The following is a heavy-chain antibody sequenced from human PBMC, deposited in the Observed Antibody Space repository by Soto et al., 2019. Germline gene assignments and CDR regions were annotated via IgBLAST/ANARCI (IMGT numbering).Heavy chain of an antibody. J-gene: IGHJ3*02. V-gene: IGHV1-24*01. CDR3: ARDRPIPAAKAPRAFDI. D-gene: IGHD2-2*01. CDR1: GYTLTELS. Sequence: ASVKVSCKVSGYTLTELSMHWVRQAPGKGLEWMGGFDPEDGETIYAQKFQGRVTMTGDTSTDTAYMELSSLRSEDTAVYYCARDRPIPAAKAPRAFDIWGQGTMVTVSS. CDR2: FDPEDGET.